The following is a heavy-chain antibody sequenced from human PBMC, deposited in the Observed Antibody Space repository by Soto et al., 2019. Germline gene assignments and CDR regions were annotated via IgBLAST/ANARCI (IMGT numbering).Heavy chain of an antibody. V-gene: IGHV4-31*03. Sequence: PSETLSLTCTVSGGSISSGGYYWSWIRHRPGKGLEWVGYIYYSGSTYYNPSLKSRVTISVDTSKNQFSLKLSSVTAADTAVYYCARETSQNETTVTTFDYWGQGTLVTVSS. CDR3: ARETSQNETTVTTFDY. CDR2: IYYSGST. CDR1: GGSISSGGYY. J-gene: IGHJ4*02. D-gene: IGHD4-4*01.